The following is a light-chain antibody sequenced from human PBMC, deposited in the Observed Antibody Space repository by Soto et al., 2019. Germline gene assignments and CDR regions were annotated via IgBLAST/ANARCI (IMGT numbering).Light chain of an antibody. J-gene: IGLJ1*01. V-gene: IGLV2-14*01. Sequence: QSALTQPASVSGPPGQSITISCTGTSSDVGAYNYVSWYQQHPGKAPKLMIYEVSNRPSGVSNRFSGSKSGNTASLTLSGLQAEDEADYYCSSYISRSTLVFGTGTKVTVL. CDR3: SSYISRSTLV. CDR1: SSDVGAYNY. CDR2: EVS.